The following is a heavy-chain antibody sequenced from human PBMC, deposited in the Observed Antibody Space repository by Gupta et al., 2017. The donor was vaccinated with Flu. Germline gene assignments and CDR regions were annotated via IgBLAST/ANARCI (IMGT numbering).Heavy chain of an antibody. Sequence: HVQLVQSGPEAKRPGSSVKVSCKASGGSFSGGVSWVRQAPGQGLEWVGGYIPLFGTTNYARKFQGRVTITADRSTSTSYMEITGLKYEDTAMYYCAGLPGDFSNWFHTWGQGTLVTVSS. CDR2: YIPLFGTT. D-gene: IGHD4-17*01. J-gene: IGHJ5*02. CDR1: GGSFSGG. CDR3: AGLPGDFSNWFHT. V-gene: IGHV1-69*06.